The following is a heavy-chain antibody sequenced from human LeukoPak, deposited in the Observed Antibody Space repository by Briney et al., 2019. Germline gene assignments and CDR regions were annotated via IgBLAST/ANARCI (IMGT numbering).Heavy chain of an antibody. CDR1: GFTFRSYG. J-gene: IGHJ6*02. CDR2: IWYDGSKK. D-gene: IGHD3-16*01. V-gene: IGHV3-33*01. CDR3: ARDGGYYGMDV. Sequence: GGSLRLSCAASGFTFRSYGMHWVRQAPGEGLEWVAVIWYDGSKKYYVDSVKGRFTISRDNAKNSLYLQMNSLRAEDTAVYYCARDGGYYGMDVWGQGTTVTVSS.